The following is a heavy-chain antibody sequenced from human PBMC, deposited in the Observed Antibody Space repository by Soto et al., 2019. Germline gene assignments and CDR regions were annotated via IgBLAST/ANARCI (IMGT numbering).Heavy chain of an antibody. CDR3: TTLDCISTSCYDY. J-gene: IGHJ4*02. D-gene: IGHD2-2*01. Sequence: PGGSLRLSYAASGFTFSNAWMNWVRQAPGKGLEWVGRIKSKTDGGTTDYAAPVKGRFTISRDDSKNTLYLQMNSLKTEDTAVYYCTTLDCISTSCYDYWGQGTLVTVSS. V-gene: IGHV3-15*07. CDR2: IKSKTDGGTT. CDR1: GFTFSNAW.